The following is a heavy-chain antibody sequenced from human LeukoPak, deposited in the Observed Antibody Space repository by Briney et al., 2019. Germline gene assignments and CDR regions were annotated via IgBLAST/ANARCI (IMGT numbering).Heavy chain of an antibody. CDR1: GFTFSIYA. V-gene: IGHV3-23*01. D-gene: IGHD3-22*01. CDR3: ARDRPNYYGSDGHYYRRDGDY. CDR2: ITSRGEST. Sequence: GGSLRLSCAASGFTFSIYAMSWVRQAPGKGLQWVSSITSRGESTWYVDSVKGRFTITRDNSENTLYLQMHSLRAEDRAVYYCARDRPNYYGSDGHYYRRDGDYWGRGTLVSVSS. J-gene: IGHJ4*02.